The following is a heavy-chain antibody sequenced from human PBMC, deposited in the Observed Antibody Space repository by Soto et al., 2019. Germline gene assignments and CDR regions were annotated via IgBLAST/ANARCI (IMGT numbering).Heavy chain of an antibody. V-gene: IGHV3-30*18. J-gene: IGHJ6*01. D-gene: IGHD4-17*01. Sequence: QVQLVESGGGVVQPGRSLRLSCAASGFTFSSYGMHWVRQAPGKGLEWVAVISYDGSNKYYADSVKGRFTISRDNSKNTLYLQMNSLRAEDTAVYYCAKGVVNYGDWAGYDYYGMDVW. CDR1: GFTFSSYG. CDR3: AKGVVNYGDWAGYDYYGMDV. CDR2: ISYDGSNK.